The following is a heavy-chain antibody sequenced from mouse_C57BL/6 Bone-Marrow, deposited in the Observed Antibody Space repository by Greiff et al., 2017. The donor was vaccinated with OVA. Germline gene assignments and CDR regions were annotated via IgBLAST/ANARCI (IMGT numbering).Heavy chain of an antibody. CDR2: IFPGSGST. CDR3: ARRYYYGSSYLYWYFDV. CDR1: GYTFTDYY. Sequence: QVQLQQSGPELVKPGASVKISCKASGYTFTDYYINWVKQRPGQGLEWIGWIFPGSGSTYYNEKFKGKATLTVDKSSSTAYMLLSSLTSEDSAVYFCARRYYYGSSYLYWYFDVWGTGTTVTVSS. J-gene: IGHJ1*03. D-gene: IGHD1-1*01. V-gene: IGHV1-75*01.